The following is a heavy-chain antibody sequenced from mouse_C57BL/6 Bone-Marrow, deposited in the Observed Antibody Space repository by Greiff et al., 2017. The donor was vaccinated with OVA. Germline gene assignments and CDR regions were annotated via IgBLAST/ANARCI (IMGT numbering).Heavy chain of an antibody. D-gene: IGHD2-3*01. Sequence: VQLQQSGAELVKPGASVKMSCKASGYTFTSYWITWVKQRPGQGLEWIGDIYPGSGSTNYNEKFKSKATLTVDTSSSTAYMQLSSLTSEDSAVYYCARGWLLPAWFAYWGQGTLVTVSA. CDR2: IYPGSGST. CDR3: ARGWLLPAWFAY. V-gene: IGHV1-55*01. CDR1: GYTFTSYW. J-gene: IGHJ3*01.